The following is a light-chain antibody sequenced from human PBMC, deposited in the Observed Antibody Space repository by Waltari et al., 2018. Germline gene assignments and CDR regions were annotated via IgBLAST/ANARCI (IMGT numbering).Light chain of an antibody. V-gene: IGLV1-51*01. Sequence: QSVLTQPPSVSAAPGQKVTISCPGSSPNLGNNYVPWYPQLPGTAPKLLIYDNNKRPSGIPDRVSGSKSGTSATLGITGLQTGDEADYYCGTWDSSLSAGVFGGGTKLTVL. CDR3: GTWDSSLSAGV. J-gene: IGLJ3*02. CDR2: DNN. CDR1: SPNLGNNY.